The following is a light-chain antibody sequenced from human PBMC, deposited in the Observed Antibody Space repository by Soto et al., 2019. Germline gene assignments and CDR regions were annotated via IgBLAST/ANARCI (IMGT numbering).Light chain of an antibody. CDR2: GES. CDR1: QSVSSSY. V-gene: IGKV3-20*01. Sequence: VLTQSPGTLSLSPGDRATLSWRASQSVSSSYLAWYQQKPGQAPRIVIYGESSRATGIPXRFSGSGSGTDFTLTISRLEPEDFAVYYCQXYGTSPWTXGQGTEVDI. J-gene: IGKJ1*01. CDR3: QXYGTSPWT.